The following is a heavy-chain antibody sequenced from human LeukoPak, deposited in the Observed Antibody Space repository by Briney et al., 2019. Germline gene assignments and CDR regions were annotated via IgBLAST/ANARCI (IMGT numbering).Heavy chain of an antibody. CDR3: GRGGFVVPPAAAPDYYYMNV. Sequence: SVKVSCKASGGTFSNFAINWVRQAPGQGLEWMGGIIPIFGPANYAQKFQGRVTITTDESTSTVYMELSSLRSEDTAVYYCGRGGFVVPPAAAPDYYYMNVWGKGTTVTVSS. CDR1: GGTFSNFA. J-gene: IGHJ6*03. D-gene: IGHD2-2*01. V-gene: IGHV1-69*05. CDR2: IIPIFGPA.